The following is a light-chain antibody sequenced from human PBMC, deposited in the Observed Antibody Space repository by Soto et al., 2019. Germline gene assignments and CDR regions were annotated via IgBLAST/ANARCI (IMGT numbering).Light chain of an antibody. Sequence: EIVLTQSPATLSLSPEERATLSCRASQSVSSYLAWYQQKPGQAPRLLIYDASNRATGIPARFSGSGSGTDFTLTISSLEPEDFAVYYCQQRSNWPPFLTFGGGTKVDIK. J-gene: IGKJ4*01. V-gene: IGKV3-11*01. CDR1: QSVSSY. CDR3: QQRSNWPPFLT. CDR2: DAS.